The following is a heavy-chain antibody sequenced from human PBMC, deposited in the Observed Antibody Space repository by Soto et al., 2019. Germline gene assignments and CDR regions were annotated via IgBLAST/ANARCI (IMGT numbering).Heavy chain of an antibody. CDR2: IWYDGSNK. Sequence: QVQLVESGGGVVQPGRSLRLSCAASGFTFSSYGMHWVRQAPGKGLEWVAVIWYDGSNKYYADSVKGRFTISRDNSKNTLYLQMNSLRAEDTAVYYCARGPIQYPWLFDYWGQGTLVTVSS. J-gene: IGHJ4*02. CDR3: ARGPIQYPWLFDY. CDR1: GFTFSSYG. V-gene: IGHV3-33*01. D-gene: IGHD6-19*01.